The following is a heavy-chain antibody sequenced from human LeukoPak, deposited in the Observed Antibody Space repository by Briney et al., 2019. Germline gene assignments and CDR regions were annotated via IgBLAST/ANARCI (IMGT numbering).Heavy chain of an antibody. J-gene: IGHJ5*02. CDR2: INGSGDAT. Sequence: GGSLRLSCAASGFIFSHYTMTWVRQAPGKGLEWVSSINGSGDATKYADSVKGRFTISRDNSKNTLYLQMNSLRDEDTAVYFCAKAPYVEFEWGTWFVPWGQGTLVTVSS. D-gene: IGHD3-16*01. V-gene: IGHV3-23*01. CDR1: GFIFSHYT. CDR3: AKAPYVEFEWGTWFVP.